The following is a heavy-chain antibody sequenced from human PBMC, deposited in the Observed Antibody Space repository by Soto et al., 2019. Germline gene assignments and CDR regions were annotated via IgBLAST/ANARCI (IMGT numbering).Heavy chain of an antibody. Sequence: QVQVVESGGGVVQPGKSLRLSCAASGFIFRSYGMHWVRQGPGKGLEWVAVISNDGSNQYYADSVKGRFTISRDNSKNTLYLQMNSLSTDDTAMYYCAKSNLYCGCASCYRHPMFDFWGQGTLVTVSS. J-gene: IGHJ4*02. V-gene: IGHV3-30*18. CDR2: ISNDGSNQ. D-gene: IGHD2-2*01. CDR3: AKSNLYCGCASCYRHPMFDF. CDR1: GFIFRSYG.